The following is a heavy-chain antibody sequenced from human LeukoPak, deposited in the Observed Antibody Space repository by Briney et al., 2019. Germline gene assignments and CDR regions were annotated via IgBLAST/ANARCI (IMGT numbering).Heavy chain of an antibody. Sequence: SETLSLTCAVYGGSFSGYYWSWIRQPPGKGLEWIGEINHSGSTNYNPSLKSRVTISVDTSKNQFSLKLSSVTAADTAVYYCARVTYYSGSGSFYAPKRDHWGQGTLVTVSS. V-gene: IGHV4-34*01. D-gene: IGHD3-10*01. CDR2: INHSGST. CDR1: GGSFSGYY. CDR3: ARVTYYSGSGSFYAPKRDH. J-gene: IGHJ4*02.